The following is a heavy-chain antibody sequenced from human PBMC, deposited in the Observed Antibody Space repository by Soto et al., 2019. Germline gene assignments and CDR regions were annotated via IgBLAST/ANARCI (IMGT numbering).Heavy chain of an antibody. J-gene: IGHJ5*02. CDR1: GFTFSNAW. CDR2: IKSKTDGGTT. CDR3: TTEKRDDFWSGYYLNWFDP. Sequence: GGSLRLSCAASGFTFSNAWMSWVRQAPGKGLEWVGRIKSKTDGGTTDYAAPVKGRFTISRDDSKNTLYLQMNSLKTEDTAVYYCTTEKRDDFWSGYYLNWFDPWAREPWSPSPQ. V-gene: IGHV3-15*01. D-gene: IGHD3-3*01.